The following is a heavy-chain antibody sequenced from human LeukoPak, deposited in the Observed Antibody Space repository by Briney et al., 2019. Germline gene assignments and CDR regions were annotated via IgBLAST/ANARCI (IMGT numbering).Heavy chain of an antibody. J-gene: IGHJ6*03. V-gene: IGHV6-1*01. CDR1: GDSVSSNSAA. CDR2: TYYRSKWYN. D-gene: IGHD5-12*01. Sequence: SQTLSLTCDIPGDSVSSNSAAWNWLRQSPLRGLEWLGRTYYRSKWYNDYAVSVKSRITINPDTSKNQFSLQLNSVTPEDTAVYYCARGTRMKWPGVYMDVWGKGTTVTVSS. CDR3: ARGTRMKWPGVYMDV.